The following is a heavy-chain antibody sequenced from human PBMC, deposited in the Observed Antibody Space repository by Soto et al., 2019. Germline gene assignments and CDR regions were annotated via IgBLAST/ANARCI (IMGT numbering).Heavy chain of an antibody. D-gene: IGHD5-18*01. J-gene: IGHJ4*02. CDR2: IYYRGYT. Sequence: TSETLSLTCTVSGGSVNSGSYYWSWIRQPPGKGLECIGSIYYRGYTNYNPSLKSRVTISVDTSKNQFSLKLSSVTAADTAVYYCATLLTGGYIDAQDYWGQGTLVTVSS. CDR3: ATLLTGGYIDAQDY. CDR1: GGSVNSGSYY. V-gene: IGHV4-61*01.